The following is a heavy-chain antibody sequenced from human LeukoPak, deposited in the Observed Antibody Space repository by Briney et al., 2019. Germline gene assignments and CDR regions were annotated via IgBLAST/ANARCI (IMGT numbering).Heavy chain of an antibody. CDR3: ARGGSSGYYYRRCAFDI. D-gene: IGHD3-22*01. CDR1: GGSFSGYY. V-gene: IGHV4-34*01. J-gene: IGHJ3*02. Sequence: PSETLSLTCAVYGGSFSGYYWSWIRQPPGKGLEWIGEINHSGSTNYNPSLKSRVTISVDTSKNQFSLKLSSVTAADTAVYYCARGGSSGYYYRRCAFDIWGQGTMVTVSS. CDR2: INHSGST.